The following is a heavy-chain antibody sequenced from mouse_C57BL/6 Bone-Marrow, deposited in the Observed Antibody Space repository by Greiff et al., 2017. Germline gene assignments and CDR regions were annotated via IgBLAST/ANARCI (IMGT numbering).Heavy chain of an antibody. CDR2: IWPGGGT. CDR3: ARRGAMDY. Sequence: VQRVESGPGLVAPSPSLSLTCTASGFSLTSYAISWVRQPPGKGLEWLGGIWPGGGTNYNSALKSRLSISTDNSKSQVFLKMNSMQTDDTARYYCARRGAMDYWGQGTSVTVSS. CDR1: GFSLTSYA. V-gene: IGHV2-9-1*01. J-gene: IGHJ4*01.